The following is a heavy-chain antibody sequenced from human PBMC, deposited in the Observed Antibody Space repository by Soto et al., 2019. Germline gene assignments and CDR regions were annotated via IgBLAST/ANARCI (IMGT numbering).Heavy chain of an antibody. J-gene: IGHJ4*01. D-gene: IGHD3-10*01. CDR1: GGSISSADYY. CDR2: FHSSGAT. Sequence: QVQLQESGPGLVKPSQTLSLTCTVSGGSISSADYYWSWIRQPPGKGLEWIGYFHSSGATYKDPSLETRVTISVDTSSSQLSLTRDSVTAADTAVYYCARIWFGDFDYWGHGTLVTVSS. CDR3: ARIWFGDFDY. V-gene: IGHV4-30-4*01.